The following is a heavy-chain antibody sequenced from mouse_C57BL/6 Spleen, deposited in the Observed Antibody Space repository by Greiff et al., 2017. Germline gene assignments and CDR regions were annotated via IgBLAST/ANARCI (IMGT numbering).Heavy chain of an antibody. J-gene: IGHJ3*01. D-gene: IGHD2-4*01. CDR2: IDPSDSYT. CDR1: GYTFTSYW. CDR3: ARPPYDYGGSWFAY. Sequence: QVQLQQPGAELVKPGASVKLSCKASGYTFTSYWMQWVKQRPGQGLEWIGEIDPSDSYTNYNQKFKGKATLTVDTSSSTAYMQLSSLTSEDSAVYYCARPPYDYGGSWFAYWGQGTLVTVSA. V-gene: IGHV1-50*01.